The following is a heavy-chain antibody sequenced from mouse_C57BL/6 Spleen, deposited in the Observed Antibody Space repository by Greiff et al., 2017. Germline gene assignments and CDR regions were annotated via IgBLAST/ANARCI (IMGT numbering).Heavy chain of an antibody. J-gene: IGHJ2*01. V-gene: IGHV5-4*01. CDR1: GFTFSSYA. CDR2: ISDGGSYT. CDR3: ARDVYVIRLFDY. Sequence: DVHLVESGGGLVKPGGSLKLSCAASGFTFSSYAMSWVRKTPEKRLEWVATISDGGSYTYYPDNVKGRFTISRDNAKNNLYLQMSHLKSEDTAMYYCARDVYVIRLFDYWGQGTTLTVSS. D-gene: IGHD1-1*01.